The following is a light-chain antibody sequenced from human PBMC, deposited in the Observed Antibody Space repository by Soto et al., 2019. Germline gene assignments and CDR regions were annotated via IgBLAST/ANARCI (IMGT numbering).Light chain of an antibody. CDR1: IPNIWAGYD. CDR3: QSNDNGLSGSDV. V-gene: IGLV1-40*01. J-gene: IGLJ1*01. CDR2: GDS. Sequence: QSLLPHPPSVSWAPGQRVTISFTGSIPNIWAGYDVNWYQQLPETAPKLLIFGDSNRPSGVPDRFYGSKSGTSASLVITGRQPDDEADYYCQSNDNGLSGSDVFATGTKVTVL.